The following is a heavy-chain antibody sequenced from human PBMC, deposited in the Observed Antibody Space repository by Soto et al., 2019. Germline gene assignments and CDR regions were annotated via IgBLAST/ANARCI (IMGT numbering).Heavy chain of an antibody. Sequence: QMQLQESGSGLVKPSQTLSLTCAVSGGSISSGGYSWSWIRQPPGKGLEWIGYISHSGSTNYNPSPKSRVTISVDRSKSQFSLKLSSVTAADTAVYYCASGSHVPHYWGQGTLVTVSS. CDR2: ISHSGST. CDR3: ASGSHVPHY. D-gene: IGHD6-6*01. J-gene: IGHJ4*02. CDR1: GGSISSGGYS. V-gene: IGHV4-30-2*01.